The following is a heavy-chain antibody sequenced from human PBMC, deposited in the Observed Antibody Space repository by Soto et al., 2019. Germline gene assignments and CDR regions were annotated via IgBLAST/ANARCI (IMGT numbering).Heavy chain of an antibody. CDR1: GGSISSGGYY. J-gene: IGHJ6*02. V-gene: IGHV4-31*03. CDR2: IYYSGST. Sequence: SETLSLTCTVSGGSISSGGYYWSWIRQHPGKGLEWIGYIYYSGSTYYNPSLKSRVTISVDTSKNQFSPKLSSVTAADTAVYYCARDRSNGGYGMDVWGQGTTVTVSS. CDR3: ARDRSNGGYGMDV. D-gene: IGHD4-17*01.